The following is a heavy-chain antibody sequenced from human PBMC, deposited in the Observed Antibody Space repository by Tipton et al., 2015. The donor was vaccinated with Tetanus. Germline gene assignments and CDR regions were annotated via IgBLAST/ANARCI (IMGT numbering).Heavy chain of an antibody. D-gene: IGHD5-18*01. J-gene: IGHJ4*01. CDR1: GLTLTDFA. V-gene: IGHV3-23*01. Sequence: GSLRLSCAASGLTLTDFAMSWVRQPPGQGPDWVAVIESSGSTQYSDSVKGRFTISRDNSKNTLILEMSSLRVEDSAVYYCAKRGLGYGYGYFEYWGHGTTVIVSS. CDR3: AKRGLGYGYGYFEY. CDR2: IESSGST.